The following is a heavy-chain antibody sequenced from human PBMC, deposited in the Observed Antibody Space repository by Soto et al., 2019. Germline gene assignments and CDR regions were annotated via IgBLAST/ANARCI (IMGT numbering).Heavy chain of an antibody. CDR3: ARTAGGRVRGALDI. Sequence: QEQLVESGGGVVQPGRSLRLSCVASGFTFRSYGMHWVRQAPGKGLEWVAVMSDDESKKYYGDSVKGRFTISRDNSKNTLFLQMDTLISEDTAVYYCARTAGGRVRGALDIWGQGTMVTVSS. D-gene: IGHD6-13*01. CDR1: GFTFRSYG. J-gene: IGHJ3*02. CDR2: MSDDESKK. V-gene: IGHV3-30-3*01.